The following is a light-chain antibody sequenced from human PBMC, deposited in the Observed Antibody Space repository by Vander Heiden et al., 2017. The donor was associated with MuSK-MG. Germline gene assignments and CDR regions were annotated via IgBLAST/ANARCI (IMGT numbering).Light chain of an antibody. CDR1: QSVLYSSNNKNY. Sequence: DIVMTQSTDSLAVSLGERATINCKSSQSVLYSSNNKNYLAWYQQKPGQPPKLLIYWASTRESGVPDRFSGSGSGTDFTLTISSLQAEDVAVYYCQQDDSTPRTFGQGTKVEIK. V-gene: IGKV4-1*01. J-gene: IGKJ1*01. CDR2: WAS. CDR3: QQDDSTPRT.